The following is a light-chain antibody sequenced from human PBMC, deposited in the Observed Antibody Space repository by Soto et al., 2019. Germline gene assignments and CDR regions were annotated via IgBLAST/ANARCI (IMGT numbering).Light chain of an antibody. Sequence: GDGFTITCRASQGIKDDLAWYQQKPGKAPKRLIYAVSSLQSEVPSRFSGSGSGTEFTLTISSLQPEDVATYYCLQHHSYPQTFGQGTKV. CDR2: AVS. CDR1: QGIKDD. CDR3: LQHHSYPQT. J-gene: IGKJ1*01. V-gene: IGKV1-17*01.